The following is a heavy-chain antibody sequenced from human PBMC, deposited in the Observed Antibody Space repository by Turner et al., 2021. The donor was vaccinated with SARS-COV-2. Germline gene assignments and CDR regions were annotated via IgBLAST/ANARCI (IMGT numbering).Heavy chain of an antibody. J-gene: IGHJ6*02. D-gene: IGHD3-22*01. CDR3: ATAPANYYDSSGSKGFYYYYYGMDV. Sequence: QVQLVQAGAEVKKPGASVTVTCKVSGYTLIELSMHWVLQAPGKGLEWMGGFDPEDGETIYAQKVQGRVTMTEDTSTDTAYMELSSLRSEDTAVYYCATAPANYYDSSGSKGFYYYYYGMDVWGQGTTVTVSS. CDR2: FDPEDGET. V-gene: IGHV1-24*01. CDR1: GYTLIELS.